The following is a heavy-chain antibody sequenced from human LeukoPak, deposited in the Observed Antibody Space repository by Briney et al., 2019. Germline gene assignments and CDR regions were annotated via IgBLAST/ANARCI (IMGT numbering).Heavy chain of an antibody. J-gene: IGHJ4*02. V-gene: IGHV3-74*01. CDR1: GFTFSSYW. CDR2: INSDGSTT. D-gene: IGHD4-23*01. Sequence: PGGSLRLSCAASGFTFSSYWMHWVRQAPGKGLVWVSRINSDGSTTSYADSVKGRFTISRDNAKNTLYLQMNSLRAGDTAVYYCARADYGGRGEFDYWGQGTLVTVSS. CDR3: ARADYGGRGEFDY.